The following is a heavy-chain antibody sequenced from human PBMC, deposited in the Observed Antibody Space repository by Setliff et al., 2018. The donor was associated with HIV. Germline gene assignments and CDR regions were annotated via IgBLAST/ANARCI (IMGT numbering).Heavy chain of an antibody. CDR1: GGTFSSYA. V-gene: IGHV1-69*13. CDR2: IIPIFGTA. J-gene: IGHJ1*01. CDR3: ARDQGVVTRACWH. Sequence: ASVKVSCKASGGTFSSYAISWVRQAPGQGLEWMGGIIPIFGTANYAQKFQGRVTITADESTNTAYMELRSLTSDDTAVYYCARDQGVVTRACWHWGQGTLVTVSS. D-gene: IGHD2-21*02.